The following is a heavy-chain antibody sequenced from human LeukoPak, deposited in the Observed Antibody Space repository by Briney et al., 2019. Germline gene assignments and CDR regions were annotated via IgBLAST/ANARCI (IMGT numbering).Heavy chain of an antibody. CDR2: IYYIGST. J-gene: IGHJ3*02. CDR1: GGSISSSSYY. V-gene: IGHV4-39*01. CDR3: ARVFRAGGFGAFDI. Sequence: SETLSLTCTVSGGSISSSSYYWGWIRQPPGKGLEWIGNIYYIGSTYYNPSLKSRVTISVDTSKNQFSLKLSSVTAADTAVYYCARVFRAGGFGAFDIWGQGTMVTVSS. D-gene: IGHD3-10*01.